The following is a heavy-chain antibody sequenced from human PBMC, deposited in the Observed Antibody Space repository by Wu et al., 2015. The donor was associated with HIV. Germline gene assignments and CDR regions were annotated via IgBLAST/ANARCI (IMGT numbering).Heavy chain of an antibody. V-gene: IGHV4-34*02. Sequence: QVQLQQWGAGLLKPSETLSLTCEVSAQYFSGYEWTWIRQPPGKGLEWIGEINLRGSTYYNPSLKSRVTISVDTSQNHFSLKLNSVTAADTAVYYCARHSGGWHSGAEYIQHWGQGTLVTVSS. D-gene: IGHD6-19*01. J-gene: IGHJ1*01. CDR3: ARHSGGWHSGAEYIQH. CDR1: AQYFSGYE. CDR2: INLRGST.